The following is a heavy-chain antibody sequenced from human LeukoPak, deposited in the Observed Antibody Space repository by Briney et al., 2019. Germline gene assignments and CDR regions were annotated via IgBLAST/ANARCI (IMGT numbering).Heavy chain of an antibody. D-gene: IGHD3-22*01. CDR3: ARDTYDSNGYYLGMDV. Sequence: GGSLRLSCAASGFTVSSNYMSWVRQAPGKGLEWVSVIYSGGSTYYADSVKGRFTISRDNSKNTLYLQMNSLRDEDTAVYYCARDTYDSNGYYLGMDVWGQGTTVTVSS. V-gene: IGHV3-53*01. CDR1: GFTVSSNY. CDR2: IYSGGST. J-gene: IGHJ6*02.